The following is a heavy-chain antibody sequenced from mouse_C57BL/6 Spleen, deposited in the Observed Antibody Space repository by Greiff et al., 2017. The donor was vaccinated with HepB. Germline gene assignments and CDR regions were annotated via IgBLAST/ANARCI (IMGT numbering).Heavy chain of an antibody. CDR2: INPNYGTT. CDR3: ASGGGSSFYWYFDV. Sequence: VQLQQSGPELVKPGASVKISCKASGYSFTDYNMNWVKQSNGKSLEWIGVINPNYGTTSYNQKFKGKATLTVDQSSSPAYMQLNSLTSEDSAVYYCASGGGSSFYWYFDVWGTGTTVTVSS. J-gene: IGHJ1*03. CDR1: GYSFTDYN. D-gene: IGHD1-1*01. V-gene: IGHV1-39*01.